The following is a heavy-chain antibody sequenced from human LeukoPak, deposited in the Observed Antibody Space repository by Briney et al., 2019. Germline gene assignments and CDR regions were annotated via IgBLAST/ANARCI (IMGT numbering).Heavy chain of an antibody. J-gene: IGHJ4*02. D-gene: IGHD6-25*01. V-gene: IGHV4-61*01. CDR3: ARESSDWLFDF. CDR2: IYYSGST. CDR1: GGSVSTGSYY. Sequence: SETLSLTCTVSGGSVSTGSYYWSWIRQPPGKGLEWIGYIYYSGSTNYNPSIKSRITISVDTSKNQFSLKLSSVTAADTAVYYCARESSDWLFDFWGQGTLVTVSS.